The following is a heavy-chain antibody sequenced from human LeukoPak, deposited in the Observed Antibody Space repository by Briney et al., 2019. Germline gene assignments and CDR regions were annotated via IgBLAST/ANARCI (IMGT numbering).Heavy chain of an antibody. Sequence: ASVKDSCKASGYTFTSYDINWVRQATGQGLEWMGWMNPNSGNTGYAQKFQGRVTMTRNTSISTAYMELSSLRSEDTAVYYCARVRGQWLVGNWFDPWGQGTLVTVSS. V-gene: IGHV1-8*01. J-gene: IGHJ5*02. CDR2: MNPNSGNT. CDR1: GYTFTSYD. CDR3: ARVRGQWLVGNWFDP. D-gene: IGHD6-19*01.